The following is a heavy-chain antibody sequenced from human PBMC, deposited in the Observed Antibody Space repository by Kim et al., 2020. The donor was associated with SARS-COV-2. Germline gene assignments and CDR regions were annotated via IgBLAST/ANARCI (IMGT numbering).Heavy chain of an antibody. Sequence: GGSLRLSCSPSGFTFGDYAMTWVRQPPGKGLEWVGCIRSNAYGGTTEYAASVEGRFTISRDDSKSIAYLQMNNLKTEDTAMSYCARGRWELPHWGQGTLVTVSS. D-gene: IGHD1-26*01. CDR1: GFTFGDYA. J-gene: IGHJ4*02. CDR2: IRSNAYGGTT. CDR3: ARGRWELPH. V-gene: IGHV3-49*04.